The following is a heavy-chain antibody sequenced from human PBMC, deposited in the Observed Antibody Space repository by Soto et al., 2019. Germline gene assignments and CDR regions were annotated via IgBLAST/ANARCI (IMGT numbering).Heavy chain of an antibody. CDR3: ARQFSPGLGGWLLGYYYGMDV. CDR1: GGSISSSSYY. D-gene: IGHD6-19*01. J-gene: IGHJ6*02. V-gene: IGHV4-39*01. Sequence: ETLSLTCTVSGGSISSSSYYWGWIRQPPGKGLEWIGSIYYSGSTYYNPSLKSRVTISVDTSKNQFSLKLSSVTAADTAVYYCARQFSPGLGGWLLGYYYGMDVWGQGTTVTVSS. CDR2: IYYSGST.